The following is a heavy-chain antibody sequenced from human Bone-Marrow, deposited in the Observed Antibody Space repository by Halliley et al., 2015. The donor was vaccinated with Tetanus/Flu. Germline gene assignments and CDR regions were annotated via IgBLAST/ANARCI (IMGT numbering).Heavy chain of an antibody. J-gene: IGHJ4*02. CDR1: GGSFSNYY. CDR3: ARGRGSSGDPAFDY. D-gene: IGHD3-22*01. CDR2: INHSGGT. Sequence: TLSLTCAVYGGSFSNYYWIWIRQPPGKGLEWIGEINHSGGTNYTPSLKKRVPISLDTSKNQFSLKLSSVTAADTAVYYCARGRGSSGDPAFDYWGQGTLVTVSS. V-gene: IGHV4-34*01.